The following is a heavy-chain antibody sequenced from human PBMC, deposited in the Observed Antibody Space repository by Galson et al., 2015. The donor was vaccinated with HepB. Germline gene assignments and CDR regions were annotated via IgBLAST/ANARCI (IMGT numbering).Heavy chain of an antibody. J-gene: IGHJ4*02. CDR1: GFTFNDHY. CDR3: VAFIVGHPF. V-gene: IGHV3-72*01. D-gene: IGHD3-22*01. Sequence: SLRLSCAASGFTFNDHYLDWVRQAPGKGLEWVGRSKNKAESDTTEYAASVRGRFIISRDNSKQSLYQQMNSLRTEDTAVYYCVAFIVGHPFWGQGTLVTVSS. CDR2: SKNKAESDTT.